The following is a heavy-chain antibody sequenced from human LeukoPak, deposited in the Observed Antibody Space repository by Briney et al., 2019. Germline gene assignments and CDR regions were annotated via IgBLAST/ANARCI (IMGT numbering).Heavy chain of an antibody. CDR1: GYTFTSYD. D-gene: IGHD3-22*01. J-gene: IGHJ6*03. Sequence: GASVKVSCKASGYTFTSYDINWVRQATGQGLEWMGWMNPNSGNTGYAQKFQGRVTMTRNTSISTAYMELSSLRSEDTAVYYCARGPRSVSSGYHYYYYYYYMDVWGKGTTVTVSS. CDR3: ARGPRSVSSGYHYYYYYYYMDV. CDR2: MNPNSGNT. V-gene: IGHV1-8*01.